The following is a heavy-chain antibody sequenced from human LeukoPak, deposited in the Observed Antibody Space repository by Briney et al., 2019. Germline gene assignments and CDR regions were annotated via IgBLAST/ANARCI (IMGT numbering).Heavy chain of an antibody. Sequence: PSETLSLTCAVYGGSFSGYYWSWIRQPPGKGLEWIGEINHSGSTNYNPSLKSRVTISVDTSKNQFSLKLSSVTAADTAVYYCAGLSWHYYYCYMDVWGKGTTVTISS. D-gene: IGHD2-2*01. CDR3: AGLSWHYYYCYMDV. CDR1: GGSFSGYY. J-gene: IGHJ6*03. CDR2: INHSGST. V-gene: IGHV4-34*01.